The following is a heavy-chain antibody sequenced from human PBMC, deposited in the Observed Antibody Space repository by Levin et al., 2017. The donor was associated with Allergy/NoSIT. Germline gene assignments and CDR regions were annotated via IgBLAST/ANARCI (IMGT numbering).Heavy chain of an antibody. CDR3: VWENRRMISGDYFYFFDY. V-gene: IGHV3-15*01. J-gene: IGHJ4*02. CDR1: GFTFTFAW. D-gene: IGHD3-22*01. Sequence: ETLSLTCAASGFTFTFAWMNWVRLAPGQGLEWVGRIKSKAGGETKDYAAPVRGRFTISRDDSKNTVYLQMNTLKTDDTAVYYCVWENRRMISGDYFYFFDYWGQGTLVTVSS. CDR2: IKSKAGGETK.